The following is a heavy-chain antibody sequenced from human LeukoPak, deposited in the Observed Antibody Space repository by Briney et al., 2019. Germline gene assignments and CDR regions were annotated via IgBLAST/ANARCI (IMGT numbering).Heavy chain of an antibody. CDR3: AKDTVGVS. J-gene: IGHJ4*02. Sequence: PGGSLRLSCAASGFTFSSYAMHWVRQAPGKGLEWVAVISYDGSNKYYADSVKGRFTISRDNSKNTLYLQMNSLRAEDTAVYYCAKDTVGVSWGQGTLVTVSS. CDR2: ISYDGSNK. D-gene: IGHD4-23*01. CDR1: GFTFSSYA. V-gene: IGHV3-30-3*01.